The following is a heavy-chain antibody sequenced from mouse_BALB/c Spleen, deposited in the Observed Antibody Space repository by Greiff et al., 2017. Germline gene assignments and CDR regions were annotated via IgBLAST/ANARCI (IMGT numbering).Heavy chain of an antibody. D-gene: IGHD2-10*01. Sequence: EVHLVESGGGLVKPGGSLKLSCAASGFTFSDYYMYWVRQTPEKRLEWVATISDGGSYTYYPDSVKGRFTISRDNAKNNLYLQMSSLKSEDTAMYYCARVPYYGNYFYAMDYWGQGTSVTVSS. CDR3: ARVPYYGNYFYAMDY. V-gene: IGHV5-4*02. CDR2: ISDGGSYT. J-gene: IGHJ4*01. CDR1: GFTFSDYY.